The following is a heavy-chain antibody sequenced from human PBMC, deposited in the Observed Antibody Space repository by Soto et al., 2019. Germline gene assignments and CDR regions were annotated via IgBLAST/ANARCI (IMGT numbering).Heavy chain of an antibody. Sequence: GESQISCKGSGYSFTSYWISWVRQMPGKGLEWMGRIDPSDSYTNYSPSFQGHVTISADKSISTAYLQWSSLKASDTAMYYCARHGTHIVVVPAAIDYWGQGTLVTVSS. V-gene: IGHV5-10-1*01. CDR3: ARHGTHIVVVPAAIDY. CDR2: IDPSDSYT. D-gene: IGHD2-2*01. J-gene: IGHJ4*02. CDR1: GYSFTSYW.